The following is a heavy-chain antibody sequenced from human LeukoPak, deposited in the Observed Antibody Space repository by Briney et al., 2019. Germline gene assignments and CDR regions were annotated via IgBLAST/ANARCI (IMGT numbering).Heavy chain of an antibody. CDR3: ALSTYY. J-gene: IGHJ4*02. CDR1: GFTFRSYG. Sequence: GRSLRLSCAASGFTFRSYGMHWVRQAPGKGLEWVAVISYDGNNKFYADSVKGRFTISRDNSKNMLYLQMNSLKPEDTAVYYCALSTYYWGQGTLVTVSS. D-gene: IGHD3-16*01. CDR2: ISYDGNNK. V-gene: IGHV3-30*03.